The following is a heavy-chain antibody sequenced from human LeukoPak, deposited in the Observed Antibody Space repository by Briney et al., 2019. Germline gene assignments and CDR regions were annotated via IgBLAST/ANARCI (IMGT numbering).Heavy chain of an antibody. V-gene: IGHV3-53*01. CDR2: IHNDGST. J-gene: IGHJ4*02. Sequence: PSETLSLTCTVSGGSISSSYYYWGWIRQAPGKGLEWVSFIHNDGSTFYADSVKGRFTISKDNSKNTVYLQMNSLRIEDTAVYYCASTSGWYGGREWAHYFDYWGQGSLVTVS. D-gene: IGHD6-13*01. CDR1: GGSISSSYYY. CDR3: ASTSGWYGGREWAHYFDY.